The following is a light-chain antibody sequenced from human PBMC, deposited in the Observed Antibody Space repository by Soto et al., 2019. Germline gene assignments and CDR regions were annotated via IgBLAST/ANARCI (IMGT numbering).Light chain of an antibody. CDR1: QSVRSN. CDR2: GAS. Sequence: EIVTTQSPATLSVSPGERATLTCRASQSVRSNLAWYQQKPGQAPRLLIYGASTRATGIPGRFSGSGSGTEFTLTISSLQPEDSAVYFCQQYNQWPPWTFGQGTKVEIK. J-gene: IGKJ1*01. V-gene: IGKV3-15*01. CDR3: QQYNQWPPWT.